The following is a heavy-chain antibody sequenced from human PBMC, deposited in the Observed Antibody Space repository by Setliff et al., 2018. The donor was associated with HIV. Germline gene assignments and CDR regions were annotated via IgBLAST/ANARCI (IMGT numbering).Heavy chain of an antibody. Sequence: PSETLSLTCAVYGGSLNDYYWSWIRLPPGKGLEWIGEINHSGSTNYNPSLKSRVTISVDTSKNQFSLKLTSVTAADTAVYFCVTVVQDDLGVALFDYWGQGTLVTVSS. V-gene: IGHV4-34*01. CDR1: GGSLNDYY. D-gene: IGHD3-3*01. CDR2: INHSGST. CDR3: VTVVQDDLGVALFDY. J-gene: IGHJ4*02.